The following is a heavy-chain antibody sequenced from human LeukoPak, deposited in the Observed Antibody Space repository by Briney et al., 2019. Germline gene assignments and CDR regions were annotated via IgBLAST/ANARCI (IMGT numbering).Heavy chain of an antibody. V-gene: IGHV3-30*18. D-gene: IGHD6-19*01. CDR1: GFTFSSYG. CDR2: ISYDGSNK. Sequence: GRSLRLSCAASGFTFSSYGMHWVRQALGKGLEWVAVISYDGSNKYYADSVKGRFTISRDNSKNTLYLQMNSLRAEDTAVYYCAKGSWYSSGWHGEGWFDPWGQGTLVTVSS. J-gene: IGHJ5*02. CDR3: AKGSWYSSGWHGEGWFDP.